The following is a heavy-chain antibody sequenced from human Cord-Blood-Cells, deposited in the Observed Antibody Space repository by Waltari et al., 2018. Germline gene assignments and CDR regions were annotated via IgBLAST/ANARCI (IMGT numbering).Heavy chain of an antibody. V-gene: IGHV4-39*01. CDR1: GGSISSSSYS. J-gene: IGHJ6*03. Sequence: QLQLQESGPGLVKPSETLSLTCTVSGGSISSSSYSWGWIRQPPGKGLEWIGSIYYSGSTYYNPSLKSRVTISVDTSKNQFSLKLSCVTAADTAVYYCARYNWDYYYYYMDVWGKGTTVTVSS. CDR3: ARYNWDYYYYYMDV. D-gene: IGHD1-20*01. CDR2: IYYSGST.